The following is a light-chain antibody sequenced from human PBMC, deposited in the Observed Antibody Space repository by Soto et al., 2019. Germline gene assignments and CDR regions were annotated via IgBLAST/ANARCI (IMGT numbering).Light chain of an antibody. CDR1: NIGSKS. CDR2: DDS. Sequence: SYELTQSPSVSVAPGQTVSITCGGYNIGSKSVHWYQQKPGQAPVLVVYDDSDRRSGIPERFSGSNSGNTATLTITRVEAGDEADYHCQVWDSRSEHYVFGTGTKLTVL. V-gene: IGLV3-21*02. J-gene: IGLJ1*01. CDR3: QVWDSRSEHYV.